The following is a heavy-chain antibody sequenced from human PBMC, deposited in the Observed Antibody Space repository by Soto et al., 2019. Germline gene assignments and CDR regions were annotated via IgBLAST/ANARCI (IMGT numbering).Heavy chain of an antibody. J-gene: IGHJ6*03. CDR3: ARGLILWFGELSRRGGYYYYMDV. Sequence: QVQLQQWGAGLLKPSETLSLTCAVYGGSFSGYQWSWIRQTPGKGLEWIGEINDSGNINYNPSLKRRVSIFVDTAKKQISLKLSSGTAADTAVYYCARGLILWFGELSRRGGYYYYMDVWGKGTTVTVSS. V-gene: IGHV4-34*01. CDR2: INDSGNI. D-gene: IGHD3-10*01. CDR1: GGSFSGYQ.